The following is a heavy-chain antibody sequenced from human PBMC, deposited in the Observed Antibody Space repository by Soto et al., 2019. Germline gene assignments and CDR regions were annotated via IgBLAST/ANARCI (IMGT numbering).Heavy chain of an antibody. CDR2: INHSGST. CDR3: ARGIRRKYYYYYYMDV. CDR1: GGSFSGYY. J-gene: IGHJ6*03. V-gene: IGHV4-34*01. D-gene: IGHD2-2*02. Sequence: SQTLSLTCAVYGGSFSGYYWSWIRQPPGKGLEWIGEINHSGSTNYNPSLKSRVTIPVDTSKNQFSLKLSSVTAADTAVYYCARGIRRKYYYYYYMDVWGKGTTVTVSS.